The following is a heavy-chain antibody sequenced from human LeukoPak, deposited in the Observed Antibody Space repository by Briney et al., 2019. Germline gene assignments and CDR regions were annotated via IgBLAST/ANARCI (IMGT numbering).Heavy chain of an antibody. CDR1: GGSISSSSYY. V-gene: IGHV4-39*01. CDR3: ASPSSLLSFDY. J-gene: IGHJ4*02. Sequence: PSETLSLTCTVSGGSISSSSYYWGWIRQPPGKGLEWIGTIYYSGSTFYNSSLNSRVTISVDTSKNQFSLKLSSVTAADTAVYYCASPSSLLSFDYWGQGSLVTVSS. CDR2: IYYSGST. D-gene: IGHD3-16*02.